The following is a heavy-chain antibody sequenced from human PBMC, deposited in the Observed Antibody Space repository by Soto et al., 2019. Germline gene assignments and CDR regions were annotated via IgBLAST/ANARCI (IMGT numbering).Heavy chain of an antibody. CDR2: IKSKTDGGTT. Sequence: GGSLRLSCAASGFTFSNAWMNWVRQAPGKGLEWVGRIKSKTDGGTTDYAAPVKGRFTISRDDSKNTLYLQMNSLKTEDTAVYYCTTAMAVADDLKSYGMDVWGQGTTVTVSS. CDR1: GFTFSNAW. D-gene: IGHD6-19*01. V-gene: IGHV3-15*07. J-gene: IGHJ6*02. CDR3: TTAMAVADDLKSYGMDV.